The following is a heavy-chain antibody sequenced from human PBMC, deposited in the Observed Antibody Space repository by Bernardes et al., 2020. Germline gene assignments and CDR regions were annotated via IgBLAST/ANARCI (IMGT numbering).Heavy chain of an antibody. CDR2: IYYSGST. Sequence: ETLSLTCTVSGGSISSYYWSWIRQPPGKGLEWIGYIYYSGSTNYNPSLKSRVTISVDTSKNQFSLKLSSVTAADTAVYYCARVTRGGSDFDYWGQGTLVTVSS. CDR3: ARVTRGGSDFDY. V-gene: IGHV4-59*01. CDR1: GGSISSYY. J-gene: IGHJ4*02. D-gene: IGHD2-15*01.